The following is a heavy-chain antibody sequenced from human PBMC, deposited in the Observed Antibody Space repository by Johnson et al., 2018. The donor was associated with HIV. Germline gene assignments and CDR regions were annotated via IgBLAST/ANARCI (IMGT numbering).Heavy chain of an antibody. J-gene: IGHJ3*02. V-gene: IGHV3-30*02. CDR2: IRYDGSNK. CDR1: GFTFSSYG. Sequence: QVQLVESGGGVVQPGGSLRLSCAASGFTFSSYGMHWVRQAPGKGLEWVAFIRYDGSNKYYADSVKGRFTISRDNSKNTLYLQMNSRRAEDTAVYYCSKVKLELRYGAFDIWGQGTMVTVSS. D-gene: IGHD1-7*01. CDR3: SKVKLELRYGAFDI.